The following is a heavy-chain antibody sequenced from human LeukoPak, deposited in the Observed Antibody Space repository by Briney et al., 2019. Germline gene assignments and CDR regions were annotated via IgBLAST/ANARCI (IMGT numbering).Heavy chain of an antibody. V-gene: IGHV4-34*01. CDR3: ARGRSGPYFDY. Sequence: SETLSLTCAVYGGSFSGYYWNRIRQPPGKGLEWIGEINHSGSTNYNPSLKSRVTISLDTSKNLFSLKLSSVTAADTAVYYCARGRSGPYFDYWGQGTLVTVSS. CDR1: GGSFSGYY. J-gene: IGHJ4*02. CDR2: INHSGST. D-gene: IGHD6-25*01.